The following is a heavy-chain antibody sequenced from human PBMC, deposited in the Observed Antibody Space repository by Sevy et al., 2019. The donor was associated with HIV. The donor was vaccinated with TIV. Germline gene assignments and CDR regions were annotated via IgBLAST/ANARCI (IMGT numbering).Heavy chain of an antibody. D-gene: IGHD3-22*01. CDR1: GYTLAKFS. Sequence: ASVKVSCKVSGYTLAKFSIHWVRQAPGKGLEWMTSFDPEDGDPGDGQTIYAQKFLGRVTMTEDTSTDTAYMELNSLRSDDTAVYYCATTKDYYDSSGYPFDYWGQGTLVTVSS. V-gene: IGHV1-24*01. J-gene: IGHJ4*02. CDR3: ATTKDYYDSSGYPFDY. CDR2: FDPEDGDPGDGQT.